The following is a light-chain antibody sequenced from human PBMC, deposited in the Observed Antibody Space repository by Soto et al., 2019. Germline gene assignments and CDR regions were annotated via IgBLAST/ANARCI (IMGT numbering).Light chain of an antibody. CDR3: QQYGSPPGT. CDR1: QSVSSSY. J-gene: IGKJ4*01. Sequence: EIVMTQSPAALSVSPGERATLSCRASQSVSSSYLGWQQQPPGPPPSLLIYTAFNTATGLPDRFSGSASATDFPLTISRLEPEDFAVYYCQQYGSPPGTFGGGTKVDIK. CDR2: TAF. V-gene: IGKV3-20*01.